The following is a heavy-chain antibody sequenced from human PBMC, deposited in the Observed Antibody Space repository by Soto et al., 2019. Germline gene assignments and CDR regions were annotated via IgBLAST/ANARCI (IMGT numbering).Heavy chain of an antibody. D-gene: IGHD3-10*01. CDR2: ISSSSSYI. Sequence: PGGSLRLSCAASGFTFSSYSMNWVRQAPGKGLEWVSSISSSSSYIYYADSVKGRFTISRDNAKNSLYLQMNSLRAEDTAVYYCARAAGVPGQYYFDYWGQGTLVTVSS. CDR1: GFTFSSYS. J-gene: IGHJ4*02. CDR3: ARAAGVPGQYYFDY. V-gene: IGHV3-21*01.